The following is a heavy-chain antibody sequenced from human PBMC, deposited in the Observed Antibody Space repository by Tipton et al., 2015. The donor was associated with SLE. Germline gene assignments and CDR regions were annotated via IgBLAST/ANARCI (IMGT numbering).Heavy chain of an antibody. V-gene: IGHV3-53*01. J-gene: IGHJ4*02. D-gene: IGHD6-13*01. CDR1: GFTVSSNY. CDR3: TKDHGSNWYSAY. CDR2: IYSGGST. Sequence: SLRLSCAASGFTVSSNYMSWVRQAPGKGLEWVSVIYSGGSTYYADSVKGRFTISRDKSKNTLYLQMNSLRAEDTAVYYCTKDHGSNWYSAYWGQGTLVTVSS.